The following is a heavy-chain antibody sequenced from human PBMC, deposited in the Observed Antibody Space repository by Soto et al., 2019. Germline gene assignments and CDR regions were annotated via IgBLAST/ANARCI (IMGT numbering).Heavy chain of an antibody. J-gene: IGHJ4*02. CDR2: ISWNSGSI. D-gene: IGHD5-12*01. CDR3: AKDVGMATINYFDY. V-gene: IGHV3-9*01. CDR1: GFTFDDYA. Sequence: GGSLRLSCAASGFTFDDYAMHWVRQAPGKGLEWVSGISWNSGSIGYADSVKGRFTISRDNAKNSLYLQMNSLRAEDTALYYCAKDVGMATINYFDYWGQGTLVTVSS.